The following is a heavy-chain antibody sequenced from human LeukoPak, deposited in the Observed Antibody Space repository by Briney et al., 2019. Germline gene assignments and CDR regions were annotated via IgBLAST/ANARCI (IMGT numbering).Heavy chain of an antibody. CDR2: ISGSGGST. CDR1: GFTFSSYA. Sequence: GGSLRLSCAASGFTFSSYAISWVRQAPGKGLEWVSAISGSGGSTYYADSVKGRFTISRDNSKNTLYLQMNSLRAEDTAVYYCAIPYTYYYDSSGYYLAYYYYGMDVWGQGTTVAVSS. V-gene: IGHV3-23*01. J-gene: IGHJ6*02. D-gene: IGHD3-22*01. CDR3: AIPYTYYYDSSGYYLAYYYYGMDV.